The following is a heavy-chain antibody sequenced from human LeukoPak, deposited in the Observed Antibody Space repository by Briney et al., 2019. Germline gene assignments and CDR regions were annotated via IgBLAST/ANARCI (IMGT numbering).Heavy chain of an antibody. CDR1: GFTFSSYA. CDR3: AKGNTKSYYFDY. V-gene: IGHV3-23*01. CDR2: ISGSGGST. D-gene: IGHD1-26*01. Sequence: GGSLRLSCAASGFTFSSYAMSWVRQAPGKGLDWVSAISGSGGSTYYADSVKGRFTISRDNSKNTLYLQMNSLRAEDTAVYYCAKGNTKSYYFDYWGQGTLVTVSS. J-gene: IGHJ4*02.